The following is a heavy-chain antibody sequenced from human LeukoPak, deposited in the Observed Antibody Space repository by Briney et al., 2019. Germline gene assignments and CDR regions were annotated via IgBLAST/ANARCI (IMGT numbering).Heavy chain of an antibody. D-gene: IGHD2-2*01. CDR1: GFTFGSYA. CDR3: ARDLLPGAPDYFDH. J-gene: IGHJ4*02. CDR2: IAHDETNR. V-gene: IGHV3-30*04. Sequence: PGWSLTLSCAASGFTFGSYAMHWVRQAPGKGLERVAVIAHDETNRFYADSVKGRFIISRGNSMNTLYLRMNSLRPEDTAVYFCARDLLPGAPDYFDHWGQGTLVTVSS.